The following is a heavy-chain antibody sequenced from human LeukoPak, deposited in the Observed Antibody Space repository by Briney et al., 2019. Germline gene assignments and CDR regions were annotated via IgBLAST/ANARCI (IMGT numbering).Heavy chain of an antibody. V-gene: IGHV1-46*01. CDR3: ARDLGQQLVHWFDP. J-gene: IGHJ5*02. CDR2: INPSGGST. CDR1: GYTFTSYY. Sequence: GASVKVSCKASGYTFTSYYMHWVRQAPGQGLEWMGIINPSGGSTRYAQKFQGRVTMTRDRSTRTVYMELSSLRSEDTAMYYCARDLGQQLVHWFDPWGQGTLVTVSS. D-gene: IGHD6-13*01.